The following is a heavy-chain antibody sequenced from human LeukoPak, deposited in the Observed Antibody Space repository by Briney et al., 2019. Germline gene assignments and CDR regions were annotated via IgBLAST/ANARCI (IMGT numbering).Heavy chain of an antibody. V-gene: IGHV4-4*07. CDR2: IYTSGST. Sequence: SETLSLTCSVSGGSISSYDWSWIRQPAGKGLEWVGRIYTSGSTNYNPSLKSRVTMSVDTSKNQFSLKLSSVTAADTAVYSCARDNQQWLVPLDAFDIWGQGTMVTVSS. CDR3: ARDNQQWLVPLDAFDI. CDR1: GGSISSYD. D-gene: IGHD6-19*01. J-gene: IGHJ3*02.